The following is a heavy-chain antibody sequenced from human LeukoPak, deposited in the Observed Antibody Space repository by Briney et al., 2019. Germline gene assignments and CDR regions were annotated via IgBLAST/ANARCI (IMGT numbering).Heavy chain of an antibody. J-gene: IGHJ6*03. Sequence: ASVKVSCKASGYTFTGYYMHWVRQAPGQGLEWMGWINPNGGGTNYAQKFQGRVTMTRDTSISTAYMELSRLRSDDTAVYYCARLPRNGYDFWSGYYIYYYYMDVWGKGTTVTVSS. CDR2: INPNGGGT. D-gene: IGHD3-3*01. CDR3: ARLPRNGYDFWSGYYIYYYYMDV. V-gene: IGHV1-2*02. CDR1: GYTFTGYY.